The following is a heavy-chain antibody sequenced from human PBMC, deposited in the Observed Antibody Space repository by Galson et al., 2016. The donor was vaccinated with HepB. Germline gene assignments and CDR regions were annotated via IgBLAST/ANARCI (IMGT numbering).Heavy chain of an antibody. CDR2: INPSGTSR. CDR3: ARDNSMVETSWWFDP. CDR1: GYTFTKYW. Sequence: SVKVSCKASGYTFTKYWMHWVRQAPGQGLEWMGVINPSGTSRGYAEKFQGRVTLTRDTSTGTDYMELSSLRSEDTAVYYCARDNSMVETSWWFDPWGQGTLVTVSS. D-gene: IGHD4/OR15-4a*01. J-gene: IGHJ5*02. V-gene: IGHV1-46*01.